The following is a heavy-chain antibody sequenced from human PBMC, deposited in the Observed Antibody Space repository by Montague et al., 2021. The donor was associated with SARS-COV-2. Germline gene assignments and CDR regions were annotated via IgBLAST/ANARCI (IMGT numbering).Heavy chain of an antibody. D-gene: IGHD3-10*01. CDR2: FTGGSGGST. Sequence: SRSLPCAASGFTFSSHAMSWVRQAPGKGLEWVSTFTGGSGGSTYYANSVKGRFTISRDSSKNTLYLQMNNLRAEDTAVYYCAKDRWGVPGPLDPFDYWGQGTLVTVSS. J-gene: IGHJ4*02. CDR3: AKDRWGVPGPLDPFDY. V-gene: IGHV3-23*01. CDR1: GFTFSSHA.